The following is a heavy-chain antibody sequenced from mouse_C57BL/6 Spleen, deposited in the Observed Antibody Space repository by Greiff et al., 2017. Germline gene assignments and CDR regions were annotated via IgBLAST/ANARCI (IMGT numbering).Heavy chain of an antibody. CDR3: TRDCYSNLYYFDY. Sequence: QVQLQQSGAELVRPGASVTLSCKASGYTFTDYEMHWVKQTPVHGLEWIGAIDPETGGTAYNQKFKGKAILTADKSSSTAYMELRSLTSEDSAVYYCTRDCYSNLYYFDYWGQGTTLTVSS. D-gene: IGHD2-5*01. CDR1: GYTFTDYE. CDR2: IDPETGGT. J-gene: IGHJ2*01. V-gene: IGHV1-15*01.